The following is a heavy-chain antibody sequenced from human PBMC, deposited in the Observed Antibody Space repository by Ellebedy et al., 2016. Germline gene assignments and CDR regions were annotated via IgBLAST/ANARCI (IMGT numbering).Heavy chain of an antibody. CDR1: GFSVSSND. V-gene: IGHV3-53*01. J-gene: IGHJ3*01. CDR2: IYGGGAS. CDR3: VTRLNGAFDF. Sequence: GESLKISCAVSGFSVSSNDMSWVRQAPGKGLELVSLIYGGGASYYADSVKGRFTISRDNSKKTLYLQMSGLGAEDTAMYYCVTRLNGAFDFWGQGTMVSVSS.